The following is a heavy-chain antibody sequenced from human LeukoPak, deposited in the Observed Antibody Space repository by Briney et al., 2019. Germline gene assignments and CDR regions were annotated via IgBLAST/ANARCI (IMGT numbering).Heavy chain of an antibody. CDR1: GFTFSSYS. CDR3: AKAPRVVWFGEFSHDP. J-gene: IGHJ5*02. Sequence: PGGSLRLSCAASGFTFSSYSMNWVRQAPGKGLEWVSAISGSGGSTYYADSVKGRFTISRDNSKNTLYLQMNSLRAEDTAVYYCAKAPRVVWFGEFSHDPWGQGTLVTVSS. CDR2: ISGSGGST. V-gene: IGHV3-23*01. D-gene: IGHD3-10*01.